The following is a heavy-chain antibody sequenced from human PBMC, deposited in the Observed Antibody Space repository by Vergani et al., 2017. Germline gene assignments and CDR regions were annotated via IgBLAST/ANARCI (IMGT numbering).Heavy chain of an antibody. J-gene: IGHJ6*03. Sequence: QVQLVESGGGVVQPGRSLRLSCAASGFTFSSYAMHWVRQAPGKGLEWVAVISYDGSNKYYADSVKGRFTISRDNSKNTLYLQMNSLRAEDTAVYYCARDARTWIQLSIGRYYYYYMDVWGKGP. V-gene: IGHV3-30-3*01. CDR1: GFTFSSYA. CDR2: ISYDGSNK. D-gene: IGHD5-18*01. CDR3: ARDARTWIQLSIGRYYYYYMDV.